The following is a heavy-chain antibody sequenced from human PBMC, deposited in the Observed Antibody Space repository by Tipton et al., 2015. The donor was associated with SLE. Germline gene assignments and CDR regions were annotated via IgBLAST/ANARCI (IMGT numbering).Heavy chain of an antibody. J-gene: IGHJ5*02. Sequence: TLSLTCTVSGGSISSHYWGWIRQPPGKGLEWIGSIYHSGSTYYNPSLKSRVTISVDTSKNQFSLKLSSVTAADTAVYYCAREYGTWGQGTLVTVSS. D-gene: IGHD1-26*01. CDR2: IYHSGST. CDR1: GGSISSHY. CDR3: AREYGT. V-gene: IGHV4-38-2*02.